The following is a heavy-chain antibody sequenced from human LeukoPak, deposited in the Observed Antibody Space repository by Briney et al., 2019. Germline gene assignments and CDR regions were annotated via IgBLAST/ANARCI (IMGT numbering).Heavy chain of an antibody. V-gene: IGHV3-33*01. J-gene: IGHJ3*02. CDR1: GFTFSSYG. CDR3: ARGGRAYYYDSSGSKNDAFDI. CDR2: IWYDGSNK. D-gene: IGHD3-22*01. Sequence: PGRSLRLSCAASGFTFSSYGMHWVRQAPGKALEWVAVIWYDGSNKYYADSVKGRFTISRDNSKNTLYLQMNSLRAEDTAVYYCARGGRAYYYDSSGSKNDAFDIWGQGTMVTVSS.